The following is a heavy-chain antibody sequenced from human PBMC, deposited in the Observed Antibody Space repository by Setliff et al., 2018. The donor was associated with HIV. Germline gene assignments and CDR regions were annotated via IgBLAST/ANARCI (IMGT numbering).Heavy chain of an antibody. V-gene: IGHV5-51*01. J-gene: IGHJ4*02. D-gene: IGHD7-27*01. Sequence: GESLKISCKASGYSFSDYWIGWVRQMPGKGLGWMGIIFPDESDTRYSPSFQGQATIPADKSISTAYLQWSSLKASDTAMYYCARHLSATGTFDYWGQGTLVTGSS. CDR3: ARHLSATGTFDY. CDR2: IFPDESDT. CDR1: GYSFSDYW.